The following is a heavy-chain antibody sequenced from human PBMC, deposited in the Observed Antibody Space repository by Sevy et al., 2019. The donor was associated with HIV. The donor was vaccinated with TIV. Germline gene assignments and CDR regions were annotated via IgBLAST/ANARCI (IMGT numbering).Heavy chain of an antibody. CDR3: XXXPXTAAAGXXYFXX. V-gene: IGHV3-21*01. Sequence: GGSLRLSCAAXXXXFSSXXMNWVRQAPGKGLEWVSSISSSSSYIYYADSVKGRFTISRDNAKNSLYLQMNSLRAEDTAVXYXXXXPXTAAAGXXYFXXXXXGTLVTVSS. D-gene: IGHD6-13*01. CDR2: ISSSSSYI. J-gene: IGHJ4*01. CDR1: XXXFSSXX.